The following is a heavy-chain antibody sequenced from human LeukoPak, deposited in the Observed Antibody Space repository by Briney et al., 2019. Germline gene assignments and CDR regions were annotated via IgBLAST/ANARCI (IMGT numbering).Heavy chain of an antibody. CDR2: IIPIFGTA. CDR1: GGTLNSYA. J-gene: IGHJ6*03. Sequence: LVKVFCKAPGGTLNSYAISRGRQAPGPGPEWMGGIIPIFGTANYAPKFQGRVTITADKSTSTIYIGLRGLGCGDHAVDYCAGDGSYGSGSYLIYDYYMNVWGKGTTVTVSS. D-gene: IGHD3-10*01. CDR3: AGDGSYGSGSYLIYDYYMNV. V-gene: IGHV1-69*06.